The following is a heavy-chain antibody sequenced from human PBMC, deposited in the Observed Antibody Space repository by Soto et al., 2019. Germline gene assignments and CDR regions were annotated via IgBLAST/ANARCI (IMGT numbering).Heavy chain of an antibody. CDR3: ARDRANYDFWSGYYPIDY. Sequence: ASVKVSCKASGYTFTSYGISWVRQAPGQGLEWMGWISAYNGNTNYAQKLQGRVTMTTDTSTSTAYMELGSLRSDDTAVYYCARDRANYDFWSGYYPIDYWGQGTLVTVSS. V-gene: IGHV1-18*01. CDR2: ISAYNGNT. CDR1: GYTFTSYG. D-gene: IGHD3-3*01. J-gene: IGHJ4*02.